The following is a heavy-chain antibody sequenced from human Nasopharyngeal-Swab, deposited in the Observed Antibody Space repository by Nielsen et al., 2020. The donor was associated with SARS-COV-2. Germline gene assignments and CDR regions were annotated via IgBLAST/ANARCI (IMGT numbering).Heavy chain of an antibody. V-gene: IGHV3-15*07. D-gene: IGHD1-26*01. CDR3: TAALSGSPD. CDR2: IKSKTGGWTT. Sequence: GGSLRLSFAPSGFTFSTPWMNWFRQAPGKGLEWVGRIKSKTGGWTTDYPEPVKGRFTISRDDSKRTLYLQMNSLKTEDTAVYYCTAALSGSPDWGQGTLVTVSS. J-gene: IGHJ4*02. CDR1: GFTFSTPW.